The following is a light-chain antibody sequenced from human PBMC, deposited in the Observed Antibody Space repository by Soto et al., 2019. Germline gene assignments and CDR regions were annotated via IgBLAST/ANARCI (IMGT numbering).Light chain of an antibody. Sequence: EIVLTQSPGTLSLSPGERATLSCRASQSVSSSYLAWYQHNPGQAPRLLIYGASNRATGIPDRFSGSGSGTDFTPTISGLEPQDFAVYFCQHFGSSPPVTFGQGTRLEIK. CDR3: QHFGSSPPVT. V-gene: IGKV3-20*01. CDR1: QSVSSSY. J-gene: IGKJ5*01. CDR2: GAS.